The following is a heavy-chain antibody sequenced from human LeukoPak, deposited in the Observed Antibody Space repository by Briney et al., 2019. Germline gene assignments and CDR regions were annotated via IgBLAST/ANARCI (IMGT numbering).Heavy chain of an antibody. CDR3: TTDPPSSSSSLGY. Sequence: GGSLRLSCAASGFTFSNAWMSWVRQAPGKGLEWVGRIKSKTDGGTTDYAAPVKGRFTISRDDSKNTLYLQMNSLKTDDTAVYYCTTDPPSSSSSLGYWGQGTLVTVSS. D-gene: IGHD6-6*01. CDR2: IKSKTDGGTT. V-gene: IGHV3-15*01. J-gene: IGHJ4*02. CDR1: GFTFSNAW.